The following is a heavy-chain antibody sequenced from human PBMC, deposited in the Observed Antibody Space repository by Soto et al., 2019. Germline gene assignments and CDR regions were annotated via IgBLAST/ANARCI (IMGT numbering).Heavy chain of an antibody. Sequence: QVQLVESGGGVVQPGRSLRLSCAASRFTFSSYAMHWVRQAPGKGLEWVAVISYDGSNKYYADSVKGRFTISRDNSKNTLYLQMNSLRAEDTAVYYCARDLGHSSSWAGYFDYWGQGTLVTVSS. V-gene: IGHV3-30-3*01. J-gene: IGHJ4*02. D-gene: IGHD6-13*01. CDR1: RFTFSSYA. CDR2: ISYDGSNK. CDR3: ARDLGHSSSWAGYFDY.